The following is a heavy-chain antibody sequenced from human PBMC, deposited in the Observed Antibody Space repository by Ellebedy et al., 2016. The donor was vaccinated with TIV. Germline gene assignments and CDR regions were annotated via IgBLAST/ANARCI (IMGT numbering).Heavy chain of an antibody. CDR2: IRQEGDEI. V-gene: IGHV3-7*01. Sequence: GESLKIPCAASGFNFRSYWMTWVRQAPGQGLEWVANIRQEGDEIYYVESVKGRFTISRDNAMNSLFDQMNSLRVEETAVYYCARRASYGDYAVQVNPWFDPWGQGTLVTVSS. J-gene: IGHJ5*02. CDR1: GFNFRSYW. CDR3: ARRASYGDYAVQVNPWFDP. D-gene: IGHD4-17*01.